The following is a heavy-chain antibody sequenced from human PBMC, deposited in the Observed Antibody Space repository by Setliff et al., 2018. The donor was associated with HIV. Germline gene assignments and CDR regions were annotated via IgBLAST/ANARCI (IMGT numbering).Heavy chain of an antibody. V-gene: IGHV4-59*08. J-gene: IGHJ2*01. D-gene: IGHD6-13*01. CDR1: GGSISTYH. CDR3: ARLCIAAAGTRSIPWYFDL. CDR2: IYKSGST. Sequence: SETLSLTCSVSGGSISTYHWSWIRQPPGKGLEWIGYIYKSGSTNYNPSLKSRVTISVDTSKNQFSLKLSSVTAADTAVYYCARLCIAAAGTRSIPWYFDLWGRGTLVTVSS.